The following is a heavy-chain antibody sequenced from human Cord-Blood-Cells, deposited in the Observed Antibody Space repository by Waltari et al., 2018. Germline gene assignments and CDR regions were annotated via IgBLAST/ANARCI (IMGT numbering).Heavy chain of an antibody. Sequence: QVQLQQWGAGLLKPSETLSLTCAGYGGSFSGYYWSWIRQPPGKGLEWIGEINHSGSTNYNPSLKSRVTISVDTSKNQFSLKLSSVTAADTAVYYCARVGYYDSSGYHGDYWGQGTLVTVSS. CDR2: INHSGST. CDR3: ARVGYYDSSGYHGDY. J-gene: IGHJ4*02. CDR1: GGSFSGYY. D-gene: IGHD3-22*01. V-gene: IGHV4-34*01.